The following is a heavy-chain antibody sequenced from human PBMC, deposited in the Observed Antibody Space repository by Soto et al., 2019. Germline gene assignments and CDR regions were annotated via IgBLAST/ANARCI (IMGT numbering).Heavy chain of an antibody. CDR2: IIPIFGTA. J-gene: IGHJ5*02. Sequence: ASVKVSCKASGGTFSSYAISWVRQAPGQGLEWMGGIIPIFGTANYAQKFQGRVTITADKSTSTAYMELSSLRSEDTAVYYCATGGLGGSYHRTWLDPWGQGTLVTVYS. CDR3: ATGGLGGSYHRTWLDP. CDR1: GGTFSSYA. D-gene: IGHD1-26*01. V-gene: IGHV1-69*06.